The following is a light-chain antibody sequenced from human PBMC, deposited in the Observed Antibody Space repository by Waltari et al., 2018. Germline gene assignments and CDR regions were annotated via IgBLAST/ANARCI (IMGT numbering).Light chain of an antibody. J-gene: IGLJ1*01. CDR2: SNN. V-gene: IGLV1-44*01. CDR3: AAWDDSLNGLYV. CDR1: SSNIGSNT. Sequence: QSVLTQPPSASGTPGQRVTIPCSVSSSNIGSNTVNWYQQLPGTAPKLLIYSNNQRPSGVPDRFSGSKSGTSASLAISGLQSEDEADYYCAAWDDSLNGLYVFGTGTKVTVL.